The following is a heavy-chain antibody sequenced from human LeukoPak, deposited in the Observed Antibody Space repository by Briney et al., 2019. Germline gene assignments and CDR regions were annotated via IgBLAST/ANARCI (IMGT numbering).Heavy chain of an antibody. CDR2: IIPIFGTA. Sequence: ASVKVSCKASGGTFSSYAISWVRQAPGQGLEWMGGIIPIFGTANYAQKFQGRVTITADESTSTAYMELSSLRSEDTAVYYCARVPRAAAGYLFDYWGQGTLVTVSS. J-gene: IGHJ4*02. CDR1: GGTFSSYA. D-gene: IGHD6-13*01. V-gene: IGHV1-69*01. CDR3: ARVPRAAAGYLFDY.